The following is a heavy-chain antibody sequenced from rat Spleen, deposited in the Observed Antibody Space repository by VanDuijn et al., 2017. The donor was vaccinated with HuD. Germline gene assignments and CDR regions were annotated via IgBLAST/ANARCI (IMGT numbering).Heavy chain of an antibody. CDR2: MNTGGDNT. Sequence: EVQLVESDGGLVQPGRSMKLSCAALGFSFSNYYMAWVRQAPTKGLEWVASMNTGGDNTYYRDSVKGRFTISRDNAQNTVYLQMNSLRSEDTATYYCTNNWELYYWGQGVMVTVSS. CDR3: TNNWELYY. CDR1: GFSFSNYY. D-gene: IGHD5-1*01. J-gene: IGHJ2*01. V-gene: IGHV5-25*01.